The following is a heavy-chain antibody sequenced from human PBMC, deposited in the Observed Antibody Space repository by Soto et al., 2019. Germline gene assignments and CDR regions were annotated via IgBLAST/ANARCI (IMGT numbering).Heavy chain of an antibody. CDR2: IWYDGSNK. V-gene: IGHV3-33*01. Sequence: QVQLVESGGGVVQPGRSLRLSCAASGFTFSSYGMHWVRQAPGKGLEWVAVIWYDGSNKYYADSVKGRFTISRDNSKNALDLKMNSLRAEDTAVYYCARDLLTIAAAGTPAGYWGQGTLVTVSS. J-gene: IGHJ4*02. CDR3: ARDLLTIAAAGTPAGY. CDR1: GFTFSSYG. D-gene: IGHD6-13*01.